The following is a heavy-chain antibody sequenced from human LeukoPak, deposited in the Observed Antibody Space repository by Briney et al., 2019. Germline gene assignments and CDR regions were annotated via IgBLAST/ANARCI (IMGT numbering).Heavy chain of an antibody. CDR3: AKLDYYDSSGYCYDYFDY. D-gene: IGHD3-22*01. CDR2: ISYDGSNK. J-gene: IGHJ4*02. Sequence: GGSLRLSCAASGFTFSSYAMHWVRQAPGKGLEWVAVISYDGSNKYYADSVKGRFTISRDNSKNTLYLQMNSLRAEDTAVYYCAKLDYYDSSGYCYDYFDYWGQGTLVTVSS. V-gene: IGHV3-30-3*02. CDR1: GFTFSSYA.